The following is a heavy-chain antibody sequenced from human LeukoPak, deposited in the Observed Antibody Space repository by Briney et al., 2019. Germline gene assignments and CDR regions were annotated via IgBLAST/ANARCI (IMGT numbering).Heavy chain of an antibody. J-gene: IGHJ4*02. CDR1: GGSISSSSYY. D-gene: IGHD3-10*01. CDR3: ARVRSITMVRGVIPPDY. CDR2: IYYSGST. V-gene: IGHV4-39*01. Sequence: SETLSLTCTVSGGSISSSSYYWGWIRQPPGKGLEWIGSIYYSGSTYYNPSLKSRVTISVDTSKNQFSLKLSSVTAADTAVYYCARVRSITMVRGVIPPDYWGQGTLVTVSS.